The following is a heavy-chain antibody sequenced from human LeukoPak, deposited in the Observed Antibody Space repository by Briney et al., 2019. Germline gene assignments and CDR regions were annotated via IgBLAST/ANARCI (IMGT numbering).Heavy chain of an antibody. CDR1: GFTFSSYA. Sequence: GGSLRLSCTASGFTFSSYAMHWVRQAPGKGLEWVAVISYDGSNKYYADSVKGRFTISRDNSKNTLYLQMNSLRAEDTAVYYCARAPIAAARGYYFDYWGQGTLVTVSS. CDR2: ISYDGSNK. J-gene: IGHJ4*02. CDR3: ARAPIAAARGYYFDY. D-gene: IGHD6-13*01. V-gene: IGHV3-30-3*01.